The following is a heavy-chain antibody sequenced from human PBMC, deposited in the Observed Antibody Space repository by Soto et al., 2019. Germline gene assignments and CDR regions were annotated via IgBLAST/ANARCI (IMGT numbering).Heavy chain of an antibody. D-gene: IGHD2-15*01. CDR3: ARGYCSGGSCHFFPFDP. Sequence: SETLSLTCTVSGGSISSGGYYWSWIRQQPGKGLEWIGYIYYSGSTYYNPSLKSRVTISVDTSKNQFSLKLSPVTAADTAVYYCARGYCSGGSCHFFPFDPWGQGTLVTVCS. CDR1: GGSISSGGYY. V-gene: IGHV4-31*03. J-gene: IGHJ5*02. CDR2: IYYSGST.